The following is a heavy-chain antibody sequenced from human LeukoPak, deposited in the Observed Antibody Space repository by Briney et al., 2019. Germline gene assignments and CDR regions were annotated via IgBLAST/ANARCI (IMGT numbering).Heavy chain of an antibody. D-gene: IGHD5-24*01. CDR2: IYYSGST. J-gene: IGHJ3*02. CDR1: GGSISSYY. Sequence: SETLSLTCTVSGGSISSYYWGWIRQPPGKGLEWIGYIYYSGSTNYNPSLKSRVTISVDTSKNQFSLKLSSVTAADTAVYYCARGRRDGSTLGDDAFDIWGQGTMVTVSS. CDR3: ARGRRDGSTLGDDAFDI. V-gene: IGHV4-59*01.